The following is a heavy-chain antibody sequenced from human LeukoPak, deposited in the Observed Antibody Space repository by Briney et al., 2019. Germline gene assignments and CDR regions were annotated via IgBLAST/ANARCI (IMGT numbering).Heavy chain of an antibody. J-gene: IGHJ4*02. V-gene: IGHV3-66*01. D-gene: IGHD4-17*01. Sequence: GGSLRLSCAASGFIVSSNYMSWVRQAPGKGLEWVSAISGSGGSTYYADSVKGRFTISRDNSKNTLYLQMNSLRAEDTAVYYCARGPTTVTVDFDYWGQGTLVTVSS. CDR2: ISGSGGST. CDR3: ARGPTTVTVDFDY. CDR1: GFIVSSNY.